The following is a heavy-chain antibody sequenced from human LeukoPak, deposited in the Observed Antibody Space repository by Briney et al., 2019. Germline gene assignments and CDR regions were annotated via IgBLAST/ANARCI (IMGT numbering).Heavy chain of an antibody. CDR1: GGTFSSYA. V-gene: IGHV1-69*13. CDR3: ARGVVTLNWFDP. CDR2: IIPIFGTA. D-gene: IGHD3-3*01. J-gene: IGHJ5*02. Sequence: SVKVSCKASGGTFSSYAISWVRQAPGQGLEWMGGIIPIFGTANYAQKSQGRVTITADESTSTAYMELSSLRSEDTAVYYCARGVVTLNWFDPWGQGTLVTVSS.